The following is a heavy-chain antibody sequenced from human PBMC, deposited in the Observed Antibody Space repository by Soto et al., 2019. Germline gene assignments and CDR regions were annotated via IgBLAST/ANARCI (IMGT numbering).Heavy chain of an antibody. CDR3: VRGTGGWYFDY. J-gene: IGHJ4*02. V-gene: IGHV4-59*01. Sequence: TSETLSLTCTVSDGSISSYYWGWIRQPPGKGLEWVGQIHYSGSTNYNPSLKSRVTISVDTSKNQFSLNLRSVTAADTALYFCVRGTGGWYFDYWGQGTLVTVSS. D-gene: IGHD6-19*01. CDR1: DGSISSYY. CDR2: IHYSGST.